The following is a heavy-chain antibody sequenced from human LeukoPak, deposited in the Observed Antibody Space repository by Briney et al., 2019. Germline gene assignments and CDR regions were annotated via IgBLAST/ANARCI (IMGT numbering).Heavy chain of an antibody. CDR1: GFAFSSYA. CDR2: ISGSGGST. Sequence: PGGSLRLSCAASGFAFSSYAMSWVRQAPGKGLEWVSAISGSGGSTYYADSVKGRFTISRDNSKNTLYLQMNSLRAEDTAVYYCAKGGTFGGVIDFDYWGQGTLVTVSS. D-gene: IGHD3-16*02. J-gene: IGHJ4*02. V-gene: IGHV3-23*01. CDR3: AKGGTFGGVIDFDY.